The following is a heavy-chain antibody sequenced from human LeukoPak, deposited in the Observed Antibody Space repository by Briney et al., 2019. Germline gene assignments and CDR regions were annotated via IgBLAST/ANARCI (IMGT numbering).Heavy chain of an antibody. CDR1: GFTFSSYA. CDR2: ISGSGGST. D-gene: IGHD3-22*01. V-gene: IGHV3-23*01. Sequence: GGSLRLSCAASGFTFSSYAMSWVRQAPGKGLEWVSTISGSGGSTYYADSVKGRFTISRDSSKNTLYLQMNSLRAEDTAVYYCVKGYYYDSSIYFHYWGQGTLVTVSS. CDR3: VKGYYYDSSIYFHY. J-gene: IGHJ4*02.